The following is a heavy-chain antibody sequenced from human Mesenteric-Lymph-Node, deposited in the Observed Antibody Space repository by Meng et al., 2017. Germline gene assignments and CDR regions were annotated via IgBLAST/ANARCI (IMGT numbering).Heavy chain of an antibody. CDR2: FDPEDGET. CDR1: GYTLTELS. CDR3: ARGGVLRFLEWLLYSSLDPYYFDY. D-gene: IGHD3-3*01. V-gene: IGHV1-24*01. Sequence: ASVKVSCKVSGYTLTELSMHWVRQAPGKGLEWMGGFDPEDGETIYAQKFQGRVTITRDTSASTAYMELSSLRSEDTAVYYCARGGVLRFLEWLLYSSLDPYYFDYWGQGTLVTVSS. J-gene: IGHJ4*02.